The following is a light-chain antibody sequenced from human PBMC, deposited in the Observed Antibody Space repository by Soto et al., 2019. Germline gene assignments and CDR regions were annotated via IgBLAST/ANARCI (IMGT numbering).Light chain of an antibody. Sequence: QSALTQPASVSGSPGQSITISCTGTSSDVGSYNLVSWYQQHPGKAPKLMIYEVSKPPSGVSNRFSGSKSGNTASLTISGPQAEDEADYYCCSYAGSSTYYVFGTGTKLTVL. CDR1: SSDVGSYNL. V-gene: IGLV2-23*02. CDR2: EVS. CDR3: CSYAGSSTYYV. J-gene: IGLJ1*01.